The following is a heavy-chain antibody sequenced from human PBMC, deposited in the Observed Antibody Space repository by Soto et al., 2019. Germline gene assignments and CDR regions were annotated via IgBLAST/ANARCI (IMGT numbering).Heavy chain of an antibody. J-gene: IGHJ4*02. D-gene: IGHD6-19*01. CDR1: GFTFSSYG. Sequence: QVQLVESGGGVVQPGRSLRLSCAASGFTFSSYGMHWVRQAPGKGLEWVAVISYDGSNKYYADSVKGRFTISRDNSKNTLYLQMNSLRAEDTAVYYCAKAAGQLAVAGTVPHYWGQGTLVTVSS. V-gene: IGHV3-30*18. CDR3: AKAAGQLAVAGTVPHY. CDR2: ISYDGSNK.